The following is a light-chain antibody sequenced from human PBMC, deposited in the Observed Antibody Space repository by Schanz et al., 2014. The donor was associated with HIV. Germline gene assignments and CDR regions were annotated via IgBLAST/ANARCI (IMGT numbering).Light chain of an antibody. CDR1: QSISSY. CDR3: QQSYSTPYT. CDR2: ATF. Sequence: DIQMTQSPSSLSASVGDRVTISCRASQSISSYLNWYQQKPGKAPKLLIYATFSLQNGVPSRFSGSGSGTDFSLTISGLQPEEFATYYCQQSYSTPYTLGQGTKLEIK. V-gene: IGKV1-39*01. J-gene: IGKJ2*01.